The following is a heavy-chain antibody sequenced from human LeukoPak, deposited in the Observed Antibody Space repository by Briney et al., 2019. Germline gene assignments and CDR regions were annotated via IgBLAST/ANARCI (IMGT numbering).Heavy chain of an antibody. CDR2: ISGSGATT. J-gene: IGHJ4*02. V-gene: IGHV3-23*01. D-gene: IGHD3-22*01. Sequence: TGGSLRLSCAASGFSLSSYAMSWVRRTPGKGLEWVSSISGSGATTYYADSVKGRFTISRDNSRNTLYLQMNSLRAEDTAVYYCAKDYLGSSGFSYYFDYWGQGTLVTVSS. CDR3: AKDYLGSSGFSYYFDY. CDR1: GFSLSSYA.